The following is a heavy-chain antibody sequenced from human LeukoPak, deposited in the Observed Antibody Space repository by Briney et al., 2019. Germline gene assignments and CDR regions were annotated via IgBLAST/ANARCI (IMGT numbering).Heavy chain of an antibody. CDR1: GDSISSYY. CDR2: IYYSGGN. J-gene: IGHJ5*02. Sequence: PSEALSLTCTVPGDSISSYYWASVRQPPGKGLEWIGYIYYSGGNNYKPSLKSRVTTSVDTSKNQFSLKLSSVTAADTAVYYCARGGYYGSGNDFRFDPWGQGTLVTVSS. V-gene: IGHV4-59*01. CDR3: ARGGYYGSGNDFRFDP. D-gene: IGHD3-10*01.